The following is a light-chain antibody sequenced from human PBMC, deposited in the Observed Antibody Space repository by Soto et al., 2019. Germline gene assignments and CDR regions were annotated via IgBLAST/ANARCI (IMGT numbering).Light chain of an antibody. CDR3: QQSYNTPLT. CDR1: QTIGTY. V-gene: IGKV1-39*01. Sequence: IYVSQSPSFLAGFLFDIVTNTCRASQTIGTYVNWYRQKSGAAPELLIYDASTLQSGVPSRFRGGASGTDFTLTISSLQLDDFATYYCQQSYNTPLTFGQGTKVDIK. J-gene: IGKJ1*01. CDR2: DAS.